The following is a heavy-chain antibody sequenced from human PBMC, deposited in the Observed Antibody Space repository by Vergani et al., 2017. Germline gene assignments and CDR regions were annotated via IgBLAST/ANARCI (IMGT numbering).Heavy chain of an antibody. Sequence: QVQLQESGPGLVKPSETLSLTCTVSDFSISSGDYWGWIRQPPGKGLEWIGSIYHSGRTYYNPSLRRRLTISVDTSKNQFSLTLRSVTAADTAVYHCGSLDGSLRENWGQGTLVTVSS. D-gene: IGHD1-26*01. CDR2: IYHSGRT. J-gene: IGHJ4*02. CDR1: DFSISSGDY. CDR3: GSLDGSLREN. V-gene: IGHV4-38-2*02.